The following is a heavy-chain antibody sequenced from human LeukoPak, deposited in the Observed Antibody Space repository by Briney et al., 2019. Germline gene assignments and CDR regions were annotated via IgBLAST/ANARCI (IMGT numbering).Heavy chain of an antibody. D-gene: IGHD3-22*01. J-gene: IGHJ4*02. CDR2: ISTYNGNT. CDR1: GYTFTSYG. Sequence: ASVKVSCKASGYTFTSYGISWVRQAPGQGLEWMGWISTYNGNTNYAQKLQGRVTMTTDTSTSTAYMELRSLRSDDTVVYYCARVVSGYYRGDHWGQGTLVTVSS. V-gene: IGHV1-18*01. CDR3: ARVVSGYYRGDH.